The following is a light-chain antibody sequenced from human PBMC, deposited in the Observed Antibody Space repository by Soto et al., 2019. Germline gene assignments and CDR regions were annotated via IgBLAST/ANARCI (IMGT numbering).Light chain of an antibody. CDR3: T. V-gene: IGKV1-39*01. Sequence: DIQRPQSPSSLSASVGDRVTITCRASQSISSYLNWYQQKPGKAPKRLIYAASSLQSGVPSRFSGSGSGTEFTLTISSLQPEDFATYRNTFGQRTKVDI. CDR1: QSISSY. CDR2: AAS. J-gene: IGKJ1*01.